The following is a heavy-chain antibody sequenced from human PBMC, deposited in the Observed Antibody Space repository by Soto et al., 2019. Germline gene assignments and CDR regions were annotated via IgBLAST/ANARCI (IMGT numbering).Heavy chain of an antibody. D-gene: IGHD2-2*01. CDR1: GYNFASYW. J-gene: IGHJ6*02. V-gene: IGHV5-10-1*01. Sequence: GESLKISCQGSGYNFASYWISWVRQMPGKGLEWMGRIDPIDSYTNYSPSFQGHVTISADKSISTAYLQWSSLKASDTAMYYCARRYCSSASCPRNYCGMDVWGQGTTVTVSS. CDR2: IDPIDSYT. CDR3: ARRYCSSASCPRNYCGMDV.